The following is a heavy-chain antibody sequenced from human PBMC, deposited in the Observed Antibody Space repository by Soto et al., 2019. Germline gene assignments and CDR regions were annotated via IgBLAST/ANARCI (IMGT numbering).Heavy chain of an antibody. CDR2: ISYDGNKQ. V-gene: IGHV3-30*18. CDR3: AKEIGVADQFDY. CDR1: GFAFRNYG. J-gene: IGHJ4*02. D-gene: IGHD6-19*01. Sequence: QVQLVESGGGMVQPGRSLRLSCAASGFAFRNYGIHWVRQAPGKGMEWVAVISYDGNKQYYAESVKGRFTISRDNSRNTLYLQMYSLRTEDTAVYYCAKEIGVADQFDYWGQGTLVTVSS.